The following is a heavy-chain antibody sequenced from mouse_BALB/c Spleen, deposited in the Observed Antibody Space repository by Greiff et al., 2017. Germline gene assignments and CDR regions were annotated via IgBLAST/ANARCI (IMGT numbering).Heavy chain of an antibody. CDR2: INPSNGGT. Sequence: QVQLKESGAELVKPGASVKLSCKASGYTFTSYYMYWVKQRPGQGLEWIGEINPSNGGTNFNEKFKSKATLTVDKSSSTAYMQLSSLTSEDSAVYYCTRSRGTGTDYWGQGTTLTVSS. J-gene: IGHJ2*01. CDR1: GYTFTSYY. V-gene: IGHV1S81*02. D-gene: IGHD4-1*01. CDR3: TRSRGTGTDY.